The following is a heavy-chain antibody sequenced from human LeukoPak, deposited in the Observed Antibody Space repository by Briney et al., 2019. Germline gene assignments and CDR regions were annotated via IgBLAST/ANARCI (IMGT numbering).Heavy chain of an antibody. D-gene: IGHD3-10*01. J-gene: IGHJ4*02. CDR2: INGGGGTT. V-gene: IGHV3-23*01. CDR3: AKDPLGSSEY. CDR1: GLSFDNYA. Sequence: GGSLRLSCAASGLSFDNYAMTWVRQVPGKGLEWVSGINGGGGTTHYADSVKGRFTVSRDNSKNTLYLQMNSLRAEDTAVYYCAKDPLGSSEYWGQGTLVTVSS.